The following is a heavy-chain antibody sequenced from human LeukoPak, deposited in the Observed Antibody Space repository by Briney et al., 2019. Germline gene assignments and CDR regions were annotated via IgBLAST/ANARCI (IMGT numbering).Heavy chain of an antibody. CDR3: ARCGGDCYTSTQGFDY. V-gene: IGHV3-30*04. J-gene: IGHJ4*02. CDR1: GFTFSSYA. Sequence: GGTLRLSCAASGFTFSSYAMHWVRQAPGKGLEWVAVISYDGNHIFYADSVKGRFTISRDNSKNTLYLQMNSLTTEDTAVYYCARCGGDCYTSTQGFDYWGQGTLVTVSS. CDR2: ISYDGNHI. D-gene: IGHD2-21*02.